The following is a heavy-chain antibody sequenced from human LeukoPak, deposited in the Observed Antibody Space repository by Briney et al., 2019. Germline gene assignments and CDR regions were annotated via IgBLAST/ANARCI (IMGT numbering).Heavy chain of an antibody. J-gene: IGHJ4*02. V-gene: IGHV3-23*01. D-gene: IGHD3-10*01. CDR1: GFTFSSYA. CDR2: ISGSGGST. Sequence: GGSLRLSCAASGFTFSSYAVSWVRQAPGKGLEWVSSISGSGGSTYYADSVKGRFTISRDNSKNTLYLQMNSLRAEDTAVYYCAKYPVRGVNPYYFDYWGQGTLVTVSS. CDR3: AKYPVRGVNPYYFDY.